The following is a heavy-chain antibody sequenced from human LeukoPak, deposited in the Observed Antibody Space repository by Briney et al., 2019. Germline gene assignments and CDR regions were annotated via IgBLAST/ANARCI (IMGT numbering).Heavy chain of an antibody. CDR2: ISGSGGST. V-gene: IGHV3-23*01. CDR1: GFTFSSYA. D-gene: IGHD1-26*01. J-gene: IGHJ4*02. Sequence: GGSLRLSCAASGFTFSSYAMSWVRQAPGKGLEWVSAISGSGGSTYYADSVKRRFTISRDNSKNTLYLQMNSLRAEDTAVYYCARSGSYYWFGCWGQGTLVTVSS. CDR3: ARSGSYYWFGC.